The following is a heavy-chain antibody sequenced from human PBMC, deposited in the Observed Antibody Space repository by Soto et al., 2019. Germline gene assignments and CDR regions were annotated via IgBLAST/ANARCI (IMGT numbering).Heavy chain of an antibody. CDR3: ARDSPYLEYSSSSIPFYYYYYMDV. CDR1: GGSISSGGYY. J-gene: IGHJ6*03. D-gene: IGHD6-6*01. CDR2: IYYSGST. V-gene: IGHV4-31*03. Sequence: SETLSLTCTVSGGSISSGGYYWSWIRQHPGKGLEWIGYIYYSGSTYYNPSLKSRVTISVDTSKNQFSLKLSSVTAADTAVYYCARDSPYLEYSSSSIPFYYYYYMDVWGKGTTVTVSS.